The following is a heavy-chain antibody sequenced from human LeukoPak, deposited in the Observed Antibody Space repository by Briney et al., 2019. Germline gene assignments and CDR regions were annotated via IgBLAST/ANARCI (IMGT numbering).Heavy chain of an antibody. CDR3: AKDFKILVVGLFDH. D-gene: IGHD2-15*01. V-gene: IGHV3-30*18. J-gene: IGHJ4*02. CDR1: GFTFSSYG. CDR2: ISYDGSNK. Sequence: GRSLRLSCAASGFTFSSYGMHWVRQAPGKGLEWVAVISYDGSNKYYADSVKGRFTISRDNSKNTLYLQMNSLRAEDTAVYYCAKDFKILVVGLFDHWGQGTLVTVSS.